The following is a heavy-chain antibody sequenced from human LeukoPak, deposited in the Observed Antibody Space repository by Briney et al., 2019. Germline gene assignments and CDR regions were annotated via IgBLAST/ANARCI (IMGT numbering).Heavy chain of an antibody. V-gene: IGHV4-59*01. J-gene: IGHJ4*02. CDR3: ARVLRWELPPDY. CDR2: IYYSGST. Sequence: PSETLYLTCTVSGGSISSYYWSWIRQPPGKGLEWIGYIYYSGSTNYNPSLKSRVTISVDTSKNQFSLKLSSVTAADTAVYYCARVLRWELPPDYWGQGTLVTVSS. D-gene: IGHD1-26*01. CDR1: GGSISSYY.